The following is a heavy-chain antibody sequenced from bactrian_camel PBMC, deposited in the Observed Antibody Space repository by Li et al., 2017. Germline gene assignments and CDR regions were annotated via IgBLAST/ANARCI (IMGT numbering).Heavy chain of an antibody. CDR3: AAARLIYSQFLLHINEYNF. J-gene: IGHJ4*01. CDR2: VDIDNST. CDR1: AYLHGRHF. Sequence: SLRLSCTASAYLHGRHFIGWFREVPGKEREGVAAVDIDNSTVIAKSVKGRFTVSLDQVNNILDLQMNNLKPEDTGVYFCAAARLIYSQFLLHINEYNFWGQGTQVTVS. V-gene: IGHV3S53*01. D-gene: IGHD2*01.